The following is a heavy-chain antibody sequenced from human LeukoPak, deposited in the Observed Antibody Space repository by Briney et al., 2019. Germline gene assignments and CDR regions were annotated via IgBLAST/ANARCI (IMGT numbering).Heavy chain of an antibody. J-gene: IGHJ5*02. Sequence: ASVKVSCKASGYTFTSYDINWVRQATGQGLEWMGWMNPNSGNTGYAQKFQGRVTITRNTSISTAYMELSRLRSDDTAVYYCARDLGDSSGYTNWFDPWGQGTLVTVSS. V-gene: IGHV1-8*03. D-gene: IGHD3-22*01. CDR2: MNPNSGNT. CDR3: ARDLGDSSGYTNWFDP. CDR1: GYTFTSYD.